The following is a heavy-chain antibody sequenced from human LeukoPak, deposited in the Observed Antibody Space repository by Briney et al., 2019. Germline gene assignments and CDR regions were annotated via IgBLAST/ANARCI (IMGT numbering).Heavy chain of an antibody. V-gene: IGHV3-23*01. J-gene: IGHJ4*02. D-gene: IGHD2-15*01. Sequence: GGSLRLSCAASGFTFSNYGMSWVRQAPGKGLEWVSAISGGGTSTYYADSVKGRFTISRDNSKNTLYLQLNSLRAEDTAVYYCASILPEYCSGGTCRGFDCWGQGTLVTVSS. CDR2: ISGGGTST. CDR1: GFTFSNYG. CDR3: ASILPEYCSGGTCRGFDC.